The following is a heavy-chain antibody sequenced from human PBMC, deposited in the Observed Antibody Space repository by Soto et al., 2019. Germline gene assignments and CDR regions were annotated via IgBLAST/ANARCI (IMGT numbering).Heavy chain of an antibody. CDR1: GDSISSGGYY. J-gene: IGHJ5*02. CDR2: IYYSGST. CDR3: ARKPESYGFPVRSSDNWFDP. V-gene: IGHV4-31*03. D-gene: IGHD5-18*01. Sequence: PSETLSLTCTVSGDSISSGGYYWSWIRQHPGKGREWIGYIYYSGSTYYNPSHKSRVAISVDTSKNQFSLKLSSVTTADTAVYYCARKPESYGFPVRSSDNWFDPWGQGTLVTVSS.